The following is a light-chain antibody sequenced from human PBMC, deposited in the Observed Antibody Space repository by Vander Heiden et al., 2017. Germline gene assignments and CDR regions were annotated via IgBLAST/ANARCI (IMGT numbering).Light chain of an antibody. V-gene: IGLV4-60*03. CDR1: SGHSSYI. CDR2: LEGSGSY. CDR3: ETWDSNTHV. J-gene: IGLJ1*01. Sequence: SVKLTCTLSSGHSSYIIAWHQQQPGKAPRYLMKLEGSGSYNKGSGVPDRFSGSSSGADRYLTISNLQSEDEADYYCETWDSNTHVFGTGTKVTVL.